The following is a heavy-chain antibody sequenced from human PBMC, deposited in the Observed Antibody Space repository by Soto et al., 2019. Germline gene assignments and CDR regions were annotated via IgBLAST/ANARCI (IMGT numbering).Heavy chain of an antibody. Sequence: GDSLKISCQGSGYTFTSHWIAWVRQMPGKGLEWVGIIYPDDSDTRYSPSFEGQVFISVDKSVSTAYLQWSTLKASDTALYFCPRHGEEYSSFLNYFDNWGQGPLVTLAS. V-gene: IGHV5-51*01. CDR1: GYTFTSHW. D-gene: IGHD6-6*01. CDR2: IYPDDSDT. J-gene: IGHJ4*01. CDR3: PRHGEEYSSFLNYFDN.